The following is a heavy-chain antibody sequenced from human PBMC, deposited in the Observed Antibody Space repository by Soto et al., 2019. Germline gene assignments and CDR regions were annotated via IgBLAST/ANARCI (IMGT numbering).Heavy chain of an antibody. CDR2: FYWDDDN. CDR1: GISFSSSAVG. D-gene: IGHD3-10*01. CDR3: VRRPTVRGVIWAHFDN. V-gene: IGHV2-5*02. Sequence: QITLKESGPTLVKPTQTLTLTCTFSGISFSSSAVGVAWIRQPPGKALEWLSLFYWDDDNRYSPSLKSRHTITMDTSKTQVVPTMTDMDPGDTGTYFCVRRPTVRGVIWAHFDNSVQVTLVTVS. J-gene: IGHJ4*02.